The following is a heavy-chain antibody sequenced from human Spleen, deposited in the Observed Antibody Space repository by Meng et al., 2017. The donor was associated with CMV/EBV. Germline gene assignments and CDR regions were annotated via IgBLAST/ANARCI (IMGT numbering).Heavy chain of an antibody. CDR2: IYYSGST. CDR3: ARDIVLMVYGTYYYYGMDV. J-gene: IGHJ6*02. CDR1: GGSISSGDYY. Sequence: LRLSCTVSGGSISSGDYYWSWIRQPPGKGLEWIGYIYYSGSTYYNPSLKSRVTISVDTSKNQFSLKLSSVTAADTAVYYCARDIVLMVYGTYYYYGMDVWGQGTTVTVSS. D-gene: IGHD2-8*01. V-gene: IGHV4-30-4*08.